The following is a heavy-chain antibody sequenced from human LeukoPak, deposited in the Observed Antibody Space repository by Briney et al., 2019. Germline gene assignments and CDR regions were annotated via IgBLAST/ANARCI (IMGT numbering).Heavy chain of an antibody. CDR3: ARDYKYAFDN. J-gene: IGHJ4*02. CDR2: IGISSGNT. D-gene: IGHD5-24*01. V-gene: IGHV3-48*01. CDR1: GFTSSDYS. Sequence: PGGSLRLSCAASGFTSSDYSMNWVRQAPGKGLEWISYIGISSGNTKYADSVKGRFTISGDKAKNSLYLQMDSLRVEDTAVYYCARDYKYAFDNWGQGTLVTVSS.